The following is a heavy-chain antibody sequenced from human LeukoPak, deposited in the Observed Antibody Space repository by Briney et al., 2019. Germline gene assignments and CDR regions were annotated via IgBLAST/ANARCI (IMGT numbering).Heavy chain of an antibody. V-gene: IGHV4-34*01. J-gene: IGHJ5*02. D-gene: IGHD2-2*02. Sequence: SETLSLTCAVYGGSFSGYYWSWIRQPPGKGLEWIGEINHSGSTNYNPSLKSRVTISVDTSKNQFSLKLSSVTAADTAVYYCARGRDKLGYCSSTSCYRQYNWFDPWGQGPLVTVSS. CDR3: ARGRDKLGYCSSTSCYRQYNWFDP. CDR2: INHSGST. CDR1: GGSFSGYY.